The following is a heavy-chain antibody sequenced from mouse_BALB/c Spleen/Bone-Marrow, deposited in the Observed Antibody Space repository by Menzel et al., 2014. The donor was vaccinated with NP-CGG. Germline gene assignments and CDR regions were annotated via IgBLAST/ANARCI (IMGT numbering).Heavy chain of an antibody. CDR3: ARDWDYYAMDY. CDR1: GYTFTDYY. V-gene: IGHV1-77*01. D-gene: IGHD4-1*01. J-gene: IGHJ4*01. Sequence: VKLQESGAELARPGASVKLSCKASGYTFTDYYINWVKQRTGQGLEWIGEIYPGSGNTYYNEKFKGKATLTADKSSSTAYMQLSSLTSEDSAFYFCARDWDYYAMDYWGQGTSVTVSS. CDR2: IYPGSGNT.